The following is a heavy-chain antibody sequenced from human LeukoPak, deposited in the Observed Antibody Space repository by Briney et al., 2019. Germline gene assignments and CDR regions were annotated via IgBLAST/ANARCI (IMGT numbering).Heavy chain of an antibody. V-gene: IGHV2-5*02. Sequence: SGPTLVNPTQTLTLTCTFSGFSLSTSGVGVGWIRQPPGKALEWLALIYWGDEKRYSPSLKSRLTITKDTSKNQVVLTMTNMDPVDTATYYCALHRVGSSSWYDPLDDYWGQGTLVTVSS. CDR1: GFSLSTSGVG. D-gene: IGHD6-13*01. J-gene: IGHJ4*02. CDR3: ALHRVGSSSWYDPLDDY. CDR2: IYWGDEK.